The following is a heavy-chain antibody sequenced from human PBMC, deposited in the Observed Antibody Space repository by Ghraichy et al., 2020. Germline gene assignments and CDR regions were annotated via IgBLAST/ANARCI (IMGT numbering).Heavy chain of an antibody. CDR2: IIPIFGTA. J-gene: IGHJ4*02. Sequence: SVKVSCKASGGTFSSYAISWVRQAPGQGLEWMGGIIPIFGTANYAQKFQGRVTITADESTSTAYMELSSLRSEDTAVYYCARGAHYYDSSGPPPRFDYWGQGTLVTVSS. CDR3: ARGAHYYDSSGPPPRFDY. D-gene: IGHD3-22*01. CDR1: GGTFSSYA. V-gene: IGHV1-69*13.